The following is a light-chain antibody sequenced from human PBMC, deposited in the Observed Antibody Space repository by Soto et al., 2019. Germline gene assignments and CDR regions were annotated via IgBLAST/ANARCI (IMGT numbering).Light chain of an antibody. CDR2: AAS. J-gene: IGKJ4*01. Sequence: DVKMTQSASSLSASVGVRVTITCRAGQGINIYLAWYQQKPGKVPKLLIDAASTLQTGVPSRFRGSGSGTNFTLTISSLQPEDVATYYCQKYHRAPLAFGGGTKVEIK. CDR1: QGINIY. CDR3: QKYHRAPLA. V-gene: IGKV1-27*01.